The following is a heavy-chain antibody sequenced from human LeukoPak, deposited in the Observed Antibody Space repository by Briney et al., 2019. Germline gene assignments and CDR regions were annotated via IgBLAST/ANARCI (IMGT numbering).Heavy chain of an antibody. CDR2: INYSGKT. CDR1: GGSISSSSYY. D-gene: IGHD2-2*01. J-gene: IGHJ3*02. Sequence: SETLSLTCTVSGGSISSSSYYWGWIRQPPGKGLEWIGSINYSGKTYYNPSLKSRVTISVDTSKSQFSLKLSSVTAADTAVYYCARAVGSTSGGPSFDIWGQGTMVTVSS. V-gene: IGHV4-39*07. CDR3: ARAVGSTSGGPSFDI.